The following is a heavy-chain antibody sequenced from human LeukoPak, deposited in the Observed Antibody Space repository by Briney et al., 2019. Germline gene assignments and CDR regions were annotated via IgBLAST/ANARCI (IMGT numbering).Heavy chain of an antibody. J-gene: IGHJ4*02. Sequence: HPSETLSLTRTVSGVSISSSNSYWGWIRQPPGKGLEWIGSIYYSGNTYYNASLKSQVSISIDTSKNQFSLRLTSVTAADTAVYYCARQTGSGLFILPGGQGTLVTVSS. D-gene: IGHD3/OR15-3a*01. CDR3: ARQTGSGLFILP. CDR1: GVSISSSNSY. V-gene: IGHV4-39*01. CDR2: IYYSGNT.